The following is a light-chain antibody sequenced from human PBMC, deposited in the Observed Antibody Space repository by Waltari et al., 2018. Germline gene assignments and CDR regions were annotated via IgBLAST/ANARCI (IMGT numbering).Light chain of an antibody. J-gene: IGKJ5*01. Sequence: EIVLTQSPRTLSLSPGERVTLSCKASQSVSSSYLAWFQQKPGQTPRLLIYGASTRASGIPDRFSGSGSGTDFTLTINRLQPEDFAVYSCHQYGNSPFTFGQGTRLEIK. CDR1: QSVSSSY. CDR3: HQYGNSPFT. V-gene: IGKV3-20*01. CDR2: GAS.